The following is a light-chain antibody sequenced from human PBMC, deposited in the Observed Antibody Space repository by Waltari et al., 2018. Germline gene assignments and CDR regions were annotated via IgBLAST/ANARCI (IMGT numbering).Light chain of an antibody. CDR2: DAS. J-gene: IGKJ2*01. V-gene: IGKV1-39*01. CDR1: HSIRSY. Sequence: DIQMTQSPSSLSASVRDRFTITCRAIHSIRSYLNWYQQKPGKDPMVVIYDASRLESGVPSRFSGSGSGTDFTLTISSLQPQECATYYCQQSSSAPYTYDQGTKLEI. CDR3: QQSSSAPYT.